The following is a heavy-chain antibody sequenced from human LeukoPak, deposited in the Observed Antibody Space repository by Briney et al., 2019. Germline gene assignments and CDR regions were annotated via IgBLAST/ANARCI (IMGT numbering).Heavy chain of an antibody. Sequence: TGGSLRLSCAASGFTFSSYSMNWVRQAPGKGLEWVSSISSSSSYIYYADSVKGRFTISRDNAKNSLYLQINSLRAEDTAVYYCARRKGSWGYYYMDVWGKGTTVTVSS. CDR3: ARRKGSWGYYYMDV. J-gene: IGHJ6*03. CDR1: GFTFSSYS. CDR2: ISSSSSYI. V-gene: IGHV3-21*01. D-gene: IGHD7-27*01.